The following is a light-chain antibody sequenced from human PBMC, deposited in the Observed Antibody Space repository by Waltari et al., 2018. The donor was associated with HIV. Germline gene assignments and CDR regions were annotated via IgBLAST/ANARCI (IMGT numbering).Light chain of an antibody. V-gene: IGKV4-1*01. Sequence: EIVMTQSPDSLAVTLGDRATITCNACQSFLDGSSALSYYAWYQHKPGQPPKLHLYWASTRQPGVPDRFTGSGSGTDFTLTISSLQAEDVAVFYCQQYYLMPFTFGQGTKLES. CDR3: QQYYLMPFT. J-gene: IGKJ2*01. CDR2: WAS. CDR1: QSFLDGSSALSY.